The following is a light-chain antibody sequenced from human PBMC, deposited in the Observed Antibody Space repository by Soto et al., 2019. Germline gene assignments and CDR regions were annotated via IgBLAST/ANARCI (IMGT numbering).Light chain of an antibody. V-gene: IGKV3-15*01. CDR1: QSVSSN. CDR2: GAS. J-gene: IGKJ2*01. CDR3: QQYNNWPYT. Sequence: EIVMTQSPATLSVSPGERAALSCRASQSVSSNFAWYQQKPGQAPRLLIYGASTRATGIPARFSGSGSGTEFTLTISSLQSEDYYCQQYNNWPYTFGQGTKLEI.